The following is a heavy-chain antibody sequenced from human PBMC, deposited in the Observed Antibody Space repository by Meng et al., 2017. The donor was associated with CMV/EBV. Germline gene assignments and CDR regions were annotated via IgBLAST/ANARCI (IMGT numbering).Heavy chain of an antibody. J-gene: IGHJ6*02. D-gene: IGHD2-2*01. CDR3: ARGDAGPYCSSTSCYRYYGMDV. Sequence: GGSLRLSCAASGFTFSSYSMNWVRQAPGKGLVWVSAISGSGGSTYYADSVKGRFTISRDNSKNTLYLQMNSLRAEDTAVYYCARGDAGPYCSSTSCYRYYGMDVWGQGTTVTVSS. CDR2: ISGSGGST. CDR1: GFTFSSYS. V-gene: IGHV3-23*01.